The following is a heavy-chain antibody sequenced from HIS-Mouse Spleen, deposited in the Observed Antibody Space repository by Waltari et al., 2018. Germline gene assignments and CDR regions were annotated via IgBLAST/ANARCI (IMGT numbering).Heavy chain of an antibody. CDR2: ISYDGSNK. J-gene: IGHJ4*02. CDR1: GFTFSSYG. V-gene: IGHV3-30*18. CDR3: AKDTSGSYSDY. D-gene: IGHD1-26*01. Sequence: QVQLVVSGGGAVQPGWSLRPSCAASGFTFSSYGMHWVRQASGKGLEWVAVISYDGSNKYYADSVKGRFTISRYNSKNTLYLQMNSLRAEDTAVYYCAKDTSGSYSDYWGQGTLVTVSS.